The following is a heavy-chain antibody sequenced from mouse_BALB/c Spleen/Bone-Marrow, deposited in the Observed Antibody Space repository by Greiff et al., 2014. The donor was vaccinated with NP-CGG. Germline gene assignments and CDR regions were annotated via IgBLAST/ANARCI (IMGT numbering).Heavy chain of an antibody. Sequence: GQLKESGPELGKPGASMNISCKASGYSFTGYTMNWGEQSHGKNLEWIGLINPDNGDTSCNQKFKGKATLTIDKSSSTAYMELLSLTSEDSAVYYCARYYRYDFDYWGQGTTLTVSS. CDR1: GYSFTGYT. CDR3: ARYYRYDFDY. J-gene: IGHJ2*01. V-gene: IGHV1-18*01. CDR2: INPDNGDT. D-gene: IGHD2-14*01.